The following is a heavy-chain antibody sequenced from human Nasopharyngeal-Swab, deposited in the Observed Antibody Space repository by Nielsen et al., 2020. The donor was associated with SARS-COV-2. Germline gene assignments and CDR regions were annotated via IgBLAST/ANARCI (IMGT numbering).Heavy chain of an antibody. CDR2: IVVGSGNT. Sequence: SVKVSCKASGFTFTSSAVQWVRQARGQRLEWIGWIVVGSGNTSYAQKFQERVTITRDMSTSTAYMELSSLRSEDTAVYYCAGVDTAMVRFDPWGQGTLVTVSS. D-gene: IGHD5-18*01. V-gene: IGHV1-58*01. CDR3: AGVDTAMVRFDP. CDR1: GFTFTSSA. J-gene: IGHJ5*02.